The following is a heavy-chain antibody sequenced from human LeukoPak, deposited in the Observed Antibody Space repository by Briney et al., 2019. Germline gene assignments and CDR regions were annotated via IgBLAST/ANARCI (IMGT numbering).Heavy chain of an antibody. Sequence: GGSLRLSCAASGFTFSSYGMHWVRQAPGKGLEWVAFIRYDGSNKYYADSVKGRFTISRDNSKNTLYLQMNSLRAEDTAVYYCARGDYGDYVYVPYFDYWGQGTLVTVSS. J-gene: IGHJ4*02. D-gene: IGHD4-17*01. CDR2: IRYDGSNK. CDR1: GFTFSSYG. CDR3: ARGDYGDYVYVPYFDY. V-gene: IGHV3-30*02.